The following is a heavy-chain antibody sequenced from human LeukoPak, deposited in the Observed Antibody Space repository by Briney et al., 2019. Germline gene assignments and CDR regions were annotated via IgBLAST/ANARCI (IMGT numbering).Heavy chain of an antibody. V-gene: IGHV4-59*01. Sequence: SETLSLTCTVSGGSISSYYWSWIRQPPGKGLEWIGYIYYSGSTNYNPSLKSRVTISVDTSKNQFSLKLSSVTAADRAVYYCARATSTSSSWVPSFDYWGQGTLVTVSS. J-gene: IGHJ4*02. CDR1: GGSISSYY. CDR3: ARATSTSSSWVPSFDY. CDR2: IYYSGST. D-gene: IGHD6-13*01.